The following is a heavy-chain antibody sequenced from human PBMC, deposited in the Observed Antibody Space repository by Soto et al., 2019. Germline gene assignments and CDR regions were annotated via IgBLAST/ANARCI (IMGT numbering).Heavy chain of an antibody. D-gene: IGHD1-20*01. CDR2: IDGDGSNT. J-gene: IGHJ6*02. CDR3: ARALTGINYYYYGMDV. CDR1: RFTFSSHW. Sequence: GGSLRLSCAASRFTFSSHWMHWVRQAPGKGLVWVARIDGDGSNTRYADSVKGRFTISRDNAKNTLYLQMNSLRVEDTTVYYCARALTGINYYYYGMDVWGQGTTVTVSS. V-gene: IGHV3-74*01.